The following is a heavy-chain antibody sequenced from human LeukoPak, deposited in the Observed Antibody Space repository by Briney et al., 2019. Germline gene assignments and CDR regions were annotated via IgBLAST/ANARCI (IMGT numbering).Heavy chain of an antibody. J-gene: IGHJ5*02. Sequence: ASVKVSCKASGYSFTGYYMHWVRQAPGQGLEWMGWINPNSGGTNYAQKFQGRVTMTRDTSISTAYMELSRLRSDDTAVYYCARDPGGYSSSWYGNWFDPWGQGTLVTVSS. V-gene: IGHV1-2*02. D-gene: IGHD6-13*01. CDR3: ARDPGGYSSSWYGNWFDP. CDR2: INPNSGGT. CDR1: GYSFTGYY.